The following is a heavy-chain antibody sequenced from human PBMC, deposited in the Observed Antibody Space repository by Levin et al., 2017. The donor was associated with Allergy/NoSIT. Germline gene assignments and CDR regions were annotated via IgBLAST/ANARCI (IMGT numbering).Heavy chain of an antibody. CDR3: ARIHYYGSRNYYNIRVFDY. Sequence: LVASVKVSCKASGYIFTGYYMHWVRQAPGQGLEWMGWINPDSGGTNYAQKFQGRVTMTRDTSINTAYMELSRLKSDDTAVYYCARIHYYGSRNYYNIRVFDYWGQGTLVTVSS. V-gene: IGHV1-2*03. CDR2: INPDSGGT. CDR1: GYIFTGYY. J-gene: IGHJ4*02. D-gene: IGHD3-10*01.